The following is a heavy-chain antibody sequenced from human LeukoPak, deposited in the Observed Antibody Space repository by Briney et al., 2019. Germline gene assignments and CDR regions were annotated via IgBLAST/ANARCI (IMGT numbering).Heavy chain of an antibody. V-gene: IGHV3-23*01. J-gene: IGHJ4*02. CDR3: AKDEGLELRGYFDY. D-gene: IGHD1-7*01. CDR2: ISGSGGST. Sequence: GGSLRLSCAASGFTFSSYAMSWVRQAPGKGLEWDSAISGSGGSTYYADSVKGRFTISRDNSKNTLYLQMNSLRAEDTAVYYCAKDEGLELRGYFDYWGQGTLVTVSS. CDR1: GFTFSSYA.